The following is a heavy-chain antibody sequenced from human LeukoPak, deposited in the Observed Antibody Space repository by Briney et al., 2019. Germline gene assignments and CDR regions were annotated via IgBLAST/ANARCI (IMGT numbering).Heavy chain of an antibody. D-gene: IGHD3-16*01. J-gene: IGHJ6*02. CDR3: ARGLGGRGPTSYYYYYYGMDV. CDR1: GFTFSSHA. Sequence: GGSLRLSCAASGFTFSSHAMHWVRQAPGKGLEWVAVISYDGSNKYYADSVKGRFTISRDNSKNTLYLQMNSLRAEDTAVYYCARGLGGRGPTSYYYYYYGMDVWGQGTTVTVSS. CDR2: ISYDGSNK. V-gene: IGHV3-30-3*01.